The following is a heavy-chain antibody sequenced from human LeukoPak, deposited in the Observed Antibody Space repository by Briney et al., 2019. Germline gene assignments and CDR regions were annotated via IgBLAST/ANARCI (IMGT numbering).Heavy chain of an antibody. D-gene: IGHD3-10*01. V-gene: IGHV4-59*01. CDR2: IFYNGDT. J-gene: IGHJ6*03. CDR3: ARVFDSGSQAYFYYMDV. Sequence: PSETLSLTCTISGGSISNYYWSWIRQPPGKGLEWIGHIFYNGDTNYNPSLKSRGTMSVDTSKNQFSLKVSSVTAADTAVYYCARVFDSGSQAYFYYMDVWGKGTTVTISS. CDR1: GGSISNYY.